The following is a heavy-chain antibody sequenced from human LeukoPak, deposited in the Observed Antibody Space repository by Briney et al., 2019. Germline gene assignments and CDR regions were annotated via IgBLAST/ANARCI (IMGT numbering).Heavy chain of an antibody. J-gene: IGHJ3*02. D-gene: IGHD3-22*01. CDR1: GGSIRSGSYY. Sequence: SETLFLTCTVSGGSIRSGSYYWSWIRQPAGKGLELIGRIYTSGSTNYNPSLKSRVTISVDTSKNQFSLKLSSVTAADTAVYYCARDLYYYDSSGYYLWGFDIWGQGTMVTVSS. V-gene: IGHV4-61*02. CDR3: ARDLYYYDSSGYYLWGFDI. CDR2: IYTSGST.